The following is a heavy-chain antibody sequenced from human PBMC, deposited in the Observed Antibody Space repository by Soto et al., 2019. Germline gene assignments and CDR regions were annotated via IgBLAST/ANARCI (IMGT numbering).Heavy chain of an antibody. J-gene: IGHJ4*02. CDR3: ARDHLYDYGDYVSFYYFDY. Sequence: PGGSLRLSCAASGFTFSSYSMNWVRQAPGKGLEWVSSISSSSSYIYYADSVKGRFTISRDNAKNSLYLQMNSLRAEDTAVYYCARDHLYDYGDYVSFYYFDYWGQGTLVTVSS. CDR2: ISSSSSYI. V-gene: IGHV3-21*01. D-gene: IGHD4-17*01. CDR1: GFTFSSYS.